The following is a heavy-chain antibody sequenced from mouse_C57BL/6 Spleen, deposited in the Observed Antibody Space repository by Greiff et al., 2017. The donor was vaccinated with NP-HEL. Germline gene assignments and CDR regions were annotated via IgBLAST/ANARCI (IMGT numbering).Heavy chain of an antibody. V-gene: IGHV5-17*01. Sequence: EVQLVESGGGLVKPGGSLKLSCAASGFTFSDYGMHWVRQAPEKGLEWVAYISSGSSTIYYADKVKGRFTISRDNAKNTLFLQMTSLTSEDTAMYYCASLYPFDYWGQGTTLTVSS. CDR1: GFTFSDYG. CDR3: ASLYPFDY. CDR2: ISSGSSTI. J-gene: IGHJ2*01.